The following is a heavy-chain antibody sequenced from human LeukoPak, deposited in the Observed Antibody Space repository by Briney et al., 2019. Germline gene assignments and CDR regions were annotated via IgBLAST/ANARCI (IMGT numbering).Heavy chain of an antibody. V-gene: IGHV3-23*01. CDR3: AKDISGWYPTYYFDY. J-gene: IGHJ4*02. CDR1: GFTFSSYA. Sequence: GGSLRLSCAASGFTFSSYAMSWVRQAPGKGLEWVSAISGSGGSTYYADSVKGRFTISRDNSKNTLSLQMNSLRAEDTAVYYCAKDISGWYPTYYFDYWGQGTLVTVSS. CDR2: ISGSGGST. D-gene: IGHD6-19*01.